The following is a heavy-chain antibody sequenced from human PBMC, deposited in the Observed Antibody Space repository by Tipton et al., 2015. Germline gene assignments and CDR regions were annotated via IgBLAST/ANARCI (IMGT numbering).Heavy chain of an antibody. CDR1: GGSFSDYY. V-gene: IGHV4-34*01. D-gene: IGHD2-21*01. Sequence: TLSLTCAVYGGSFSDYYWHWIRQPPGKGLEWIGEVNHSGRNNYNLSLKSRVTISVDKFKNQFSLELNSVTAADTAVYYCARVDIFLSQGGMDVWGHGTSGPVS. J-gene: IGHJ6*02. CDR3: ARVDIFLSQGGMDV. CDR2: VNHSGRN.